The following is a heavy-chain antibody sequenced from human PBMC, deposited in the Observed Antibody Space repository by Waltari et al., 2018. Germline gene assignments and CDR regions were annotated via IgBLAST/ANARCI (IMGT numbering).Heavy chain of an antibody. V-gene: IGHV4-61*01. D-gene: IGHD6-19*01. Sequence: QVQLQESGPGLVKPSETLSLTCTVSGGSVNSASYYWTWIRQPPGKGLEWIAYIYYSGSTNYNPSLKGRVTISVDTSKNPFSLNLDSVTAADTAGYYWAGGAGAVAGHTYLDYWGQGTLVTVSS. CDR3: AGGAGAVAGHTYLDY. CDR2: IYYSGST. CDR1: GGSVNSASYY. J-gene: IGHJ4*02.